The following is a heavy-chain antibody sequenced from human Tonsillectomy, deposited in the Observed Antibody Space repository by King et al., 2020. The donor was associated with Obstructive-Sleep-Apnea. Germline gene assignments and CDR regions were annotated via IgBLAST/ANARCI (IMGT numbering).Heavy chain of an antibody. D-gene: IGHD3-22*01. CDR3: ASLYYYDSSGYYFDY. CDR1: GGSISSYY. Sequence: QLQESGPGLVKPSETLSLTCTVSGGSISSYYWSWIRQPPGKGLEWIGYIYYSGSTNYNPSLKSRVTISLDTSKNQFSLKLSSVTAADTAVYYCASLYYYDSSGYYFDYWGQGTLVTVSS. V-gene: IGHV4-59*08. J-gene: IGHJ4*02. CDR2: IYYSGST.